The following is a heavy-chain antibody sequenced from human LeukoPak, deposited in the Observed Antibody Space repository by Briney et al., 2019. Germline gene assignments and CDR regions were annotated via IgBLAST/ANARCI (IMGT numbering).Heavy chain of an antibody. CDR1: GITFSSYA. CDR2: ISYDGSNK. J-gene: IGHJ4*02. Sequence: GRSLRLSCAASGITFSSYAMPWVRQAPGKGLEWVAVISYDGSNKYYADSVKGRFTISRDNSKNTLYLQMNSLRAEDTAVYYCAREGNYCSSTSCYIGYFDYWGQGTLVTVSS. D-gene: IGHD2-2*02. V-gene: IGHV3-30-3*01. CDR3: AREGNYCSSTSCYIGYFDY.